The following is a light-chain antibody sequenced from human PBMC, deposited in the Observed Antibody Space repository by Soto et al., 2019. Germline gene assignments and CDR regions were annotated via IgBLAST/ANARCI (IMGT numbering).Light chain of an antibody. J-gene: IGKJ2*02. Sequence: EIVLMQSPGTLSLSPGERATLSCRASQTLRRTYIAWYQQKPGQAPRVLIYGASKRATGIPDRFSGSGSGTDFSLTISRLEPEDFATYYCQQSYSSSASIFGQGTKLEIK. CDR2: GAS. CDR1: QTLRRTY. CDR3: QQSYSSSASI. V-gene: IGKV3-20*01.